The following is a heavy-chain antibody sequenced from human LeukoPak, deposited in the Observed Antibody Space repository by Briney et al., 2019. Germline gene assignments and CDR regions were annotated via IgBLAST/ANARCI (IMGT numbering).Heavy chain of an antibody. CDR1: GGSISYYY. V-gene: IGHV4-59*01. CDR2: IYYSGST. J-gene: IGHJ5*02. D-gene: IGHD3-3*01. CDR3: ARDADYNYDFWSGYYSRSFIHNWFDP. Sequence: SETLSLTCTVSGGSISYYYWSWIRQPPGKGLEWIGYIYYSGSTNYNPSLKSRVTISVDTSKNQFSLKLSSVTAADTAVYYCARDADYNYDFWSGYYSRSFIHNWFDPWGQGTLVTVSS.